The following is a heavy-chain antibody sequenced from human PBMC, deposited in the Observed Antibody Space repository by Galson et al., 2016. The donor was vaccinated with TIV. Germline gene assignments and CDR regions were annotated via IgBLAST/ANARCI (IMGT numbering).Heavy chain of an antibody. J-gene: IGHJ6*02. CDR1: GGSISNGDYS. Sequence: TLSLTCTVSGGSISNGDYSWSWIRQPPGKGPECIGYIYYSGSTFYNPSLKSRITISLDTSKNQFSLKVTSVTAADTAVYYCARKAGNYYYAMDVWGQGTKVTVSS. V-gene: IGHV4-30-4*01. CDR3: ARKAGNYYYAMDV. CDR2: IYYSGST.